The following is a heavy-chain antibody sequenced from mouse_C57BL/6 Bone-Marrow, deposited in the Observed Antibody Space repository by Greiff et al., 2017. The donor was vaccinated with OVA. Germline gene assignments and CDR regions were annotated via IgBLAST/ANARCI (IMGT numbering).Heavy chain of an antibody. CDR1: GSTFTSYG. V-gene: IGHV1-81*01. CDR2: IYPRSGNT. J-gene: IGHJ2*01. CDR3: ASPLYYYGSPYFDY. D-gene: IGHD1-1*01. Sequence: VQLQPSGAELARPGASVKLSCKASGSTFTSYGISWVKQRTGQGLEWIGEIYPRSGNTYYNEKFKGKATLTADKSSSTAYMELRSLTSEDSAVYFCASPLYYYGSPYFDYWGQGTTLTVSS.